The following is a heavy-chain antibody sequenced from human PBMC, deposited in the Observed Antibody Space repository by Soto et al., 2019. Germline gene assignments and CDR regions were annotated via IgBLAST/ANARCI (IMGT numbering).Heavy chain of an antibody. J-gene: IGHJ4*02. CDR2: IYFSGST. D-gene: IGHD3-10*01. Sequence: SETLSLTCAVSGGSISSSSYYWGWIRQPPGKGLEWIVSIYFSGSTYYNPSLKSRVTSSIDTSKNQFSLNLNSVTAADTAVYYCARLSGTRGLIDFWGQGTLVTVSS. V-gene: IGHV4-39*01. CDR1: GGSISSSSYY. CDR3: ARLSGTRGLIDF.